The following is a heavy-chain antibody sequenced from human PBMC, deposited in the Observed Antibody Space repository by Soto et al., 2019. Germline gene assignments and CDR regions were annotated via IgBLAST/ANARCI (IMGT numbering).Heavy chain of an antibody. J-gene: IGHJ4*02. Sequence: GGSLRLSCAASGFTFSSYAMSWVRQAPGKGLERVSAVSGGGGPTYYADSVKGRFTISRDNSRNMLFLQMNSLRVEDTALYYCAKDRQPDGIWSFDYWGRGTLVTVSS. CDR2: VSGGGGPT. D-gene: IGHD1-20*01. V-gene: IGHV3-23*01. CDR3: AKDRQPDGIWSFDY. CDR1: GFTFSSYA.